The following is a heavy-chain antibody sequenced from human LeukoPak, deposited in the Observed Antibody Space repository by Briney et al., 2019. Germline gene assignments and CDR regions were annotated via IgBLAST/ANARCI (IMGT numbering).Heavy chain of an antibody. D-gene: IGHD1-26*01. CDR1: AFNFTNYA. CDR2: ISASAAMT. J-gene: IGHJ4*02. Sequence: GGSLRLSCAAPAFNFTNYAMSWVRQAPGKGLEWVSSISASAAMTYYADSVKGRFTVSRDNSNNRLYLQMSGLTAADTAVYYCAKDRSIGTYYTFDHWGQGTLVTVSS. CDR3: AKDRSIGTYYTFDH. V-gene: IGHV3-23*01.